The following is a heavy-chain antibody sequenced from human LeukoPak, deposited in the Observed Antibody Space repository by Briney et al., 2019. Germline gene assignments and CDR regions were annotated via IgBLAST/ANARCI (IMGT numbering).Heavy chain of an antibody. CDR1: GGSISSGSYY. D-gene: IGHD3-16*01. Sequence: SQTLSLTCTVSGGSISSGSYYWSWIRQPAGKGLEWIGRIYTSGSTNYNPSLKSRVTISVDKSKNQFSLKLSSVTAADTAVYYCARDLGLEGFDYWGQGTLVTVSS. V-gene: IGHV4-61*02. CDR3: ARDLGLEGFDY. J-gene: IGHJ4*02. CDR2: IYTSGST.